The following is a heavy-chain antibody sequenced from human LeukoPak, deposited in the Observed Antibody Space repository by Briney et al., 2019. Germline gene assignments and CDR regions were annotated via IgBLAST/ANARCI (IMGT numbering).Heavy chain of an antibody. Sequence: RGSLRLSCAASGFTVSSSYMTWVRQAPGKGLEWVSVIYSGGTTYYADSVKGRFTISRDISKNTLYLQMNSLRAEDTAVYYCARVVAVTGPFNWFDPWGQGTLVTVSS. CDR1: GFTVSSSY. CDR3: ARVVAVTGPFNWFDP. CDR2: IYSGGTT. V-gene: IGHV3-53*01. D-gene: IGHD6-19*01. J-gene: IGHJ5*02.